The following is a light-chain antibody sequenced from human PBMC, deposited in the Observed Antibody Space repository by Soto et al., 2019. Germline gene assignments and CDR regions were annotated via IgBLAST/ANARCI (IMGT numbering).Light chain of an antibody. CDR2: GAS. CDR1: QSVSSSD. CDR3: QQYGNSPLT. Sequence: IVLTQSPGTLSLSPGERATLSCRASQSVSSSDLAWYQQKPGQAPRLLIYGASSRATGIPDRFSGSGSETDFTLTISRLEPEDFAVYYCQQYGNSPLTFGGGTKVDIK. J-gene: IGKJ4*01. V-gene: IGKV3-20*01.